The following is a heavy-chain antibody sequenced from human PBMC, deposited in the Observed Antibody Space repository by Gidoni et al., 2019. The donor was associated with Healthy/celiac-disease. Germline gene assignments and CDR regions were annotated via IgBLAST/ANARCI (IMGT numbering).Heavy chain of an antibody. CDR2: ISSSSSTI. D-gene: IGHD6-19*01. CDR1: GLPFSSYS. CDR3: ARESGGSGWYYFDY. V-gene: IGHV3-48*01. Sequence: EVQLVESGGGLVQPGGSLRLSCAASGLPFSSYSMNWVRQAPGKGLEWVSYISSSSSTIYYADSVKGRFTISRDNAKNSLYLQMNSLRAEDTAVYYCARESGGSGWYYFDYWGQGTLVTVSS. J-gene: IGHJ4*02.